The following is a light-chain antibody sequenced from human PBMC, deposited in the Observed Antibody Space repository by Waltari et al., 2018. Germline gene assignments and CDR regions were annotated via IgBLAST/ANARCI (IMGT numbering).Light chain of an antibody. J-gene: IGLJ2*01. CDR3: SSYTVSGVV. CDR1: GSDVGGYDY. V-gene: IGLV2-14*01. Sequence: QSALTQPASVSGSPGQAIIISCTGTGSDVGGYDYVSWYQQYPGKAPRLIIYDVYNPPSGFSNRLSVSKSDNTASLTTSWLQAEDVSVYYCSSYTVSGVVFGGGTKLTVL. CDR2: DVY.